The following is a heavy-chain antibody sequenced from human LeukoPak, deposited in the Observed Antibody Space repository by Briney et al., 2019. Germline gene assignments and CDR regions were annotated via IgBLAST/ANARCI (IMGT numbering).Heavy chain of an antibody. D-gene: IGHD3-10*01. V-gene: IGHV3-74*01. Sequence: GGSLRLSCAASGFTFSSYRMHWVRQAPGKGLVWVSRINSDGSSTSYADSVKGRFTISRDNAKNTLYLQMNSLRAEDTAVYYCARDRYYYGSGSYYNRGLFDYWGQGTLVTVST. CDR1: GFTFSSYR. CDR2: INSDGSST. CDR3: ARDRYYYGSGSYYNRGLFDY. J-gene: IGHJ4*02.